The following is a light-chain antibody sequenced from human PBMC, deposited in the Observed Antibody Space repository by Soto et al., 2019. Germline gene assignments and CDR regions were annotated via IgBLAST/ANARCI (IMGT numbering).Light chain of an antibody. CDR3: QQYNCYSQT. CDR2: KAS. J-gene: IGKJ1*01. Sequence: DIQMTQSPSTLSASVGDRVTITCRASQSINNWLAWYQQKPGRAPKLLIYKASSLESGVPSRFSGSGSGTEFTLSISSLQPDDFATYYCQQYNCYSQTFGQGTKVEIK. V-gene: IGKV1-5*03. CDR1: QSINNW.